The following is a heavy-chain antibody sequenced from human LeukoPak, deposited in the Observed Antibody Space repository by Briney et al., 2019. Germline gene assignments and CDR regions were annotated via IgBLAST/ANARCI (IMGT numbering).Heavy chain of an antibody. CDR1: GFTFSSYA. CDR3: ARDIPIAVAGIGPDY. Sequence: GGSLRLSCTVSGFTFSSYAMHWVRQAPGKGLEWVAVISYDGSNKYYADSVKGRFTISRDNSKNTLYLQMNSLRAEDTAVYYCARDIPIAVAGIGPDYWGQGTLVTVSS. CDR2: ISYDGSNK. J-gene: IGHJ4*02. D-gene: IGHD6-19*01. V-gene: IGHV3-30*04.